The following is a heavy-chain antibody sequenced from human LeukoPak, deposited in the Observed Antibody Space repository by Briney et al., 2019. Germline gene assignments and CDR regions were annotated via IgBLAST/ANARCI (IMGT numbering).Heavy chain of an antibody. CDR1: GYSISSSNW. CDR2: IYYSGST. Sequence: KPSDTLSLTCAVSGYSISSSNWWGWIRQPPGKGLEWIAYIYYSGSTYYNPSHKSRVTMSVDTSKNQFSLKLSSVTAVDTAVYYCAKSVAWNYYYYMDVWGKGTTVTVSS. V-gene: IGHV4-28*01. D-gene: IGHD5-12*01. J-gene: IGHJ6*03. CDR3: AKSVAWNYYYYMDV.